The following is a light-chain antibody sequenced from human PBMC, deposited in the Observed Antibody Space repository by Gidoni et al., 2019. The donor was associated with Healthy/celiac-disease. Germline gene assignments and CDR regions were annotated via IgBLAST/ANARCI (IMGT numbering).Light chain of an antibody. CDR1: QSVSSN. J-gene: IGKJ2*01. CDR2: GAS. Sequence: EIVMTHSPATLSVSPGERATLSCRASQSVSSNLAWYQQKPGQATRLLIYGASTRATGIPARFSGSGSGTELTLTISSLQSEDFAVYYCQQYNNWTLYTFGQGTKLEIK. CDR3: QQYNNWTLYT. V-gene: IGKV3-15*01.